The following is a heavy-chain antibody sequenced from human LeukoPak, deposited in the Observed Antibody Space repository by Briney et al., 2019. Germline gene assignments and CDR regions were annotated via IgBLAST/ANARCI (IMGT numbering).Heavy chain of an antibody. D-gene: IGHD3-10*01. Sequence: ASVKVSCKASGYTFTGYYMHWVRQAPGQGLEWMGWINPNSGGTNYAQKFQGRVTMTRDTSISTAYMELSRLRPDDTAVYYCARGTHPYYYGSGSYSERLQPPEYWGQGTLVTVSS. CDR2: INPNSGGT. V-gene: IGHV1-2*02. CDR1: GYTFTGYY. J-gene: IGHJ4*02. CDR3: ARGTHPYYYGSGSYSERLQPPEY.